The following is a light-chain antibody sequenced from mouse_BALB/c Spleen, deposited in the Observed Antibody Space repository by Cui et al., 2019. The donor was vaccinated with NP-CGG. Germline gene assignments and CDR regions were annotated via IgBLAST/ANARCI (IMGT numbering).Light chain of an antibody. Sequence: QAVVTQESALTTSPGETVTLTCRSSTGAVTTSNYANGVQEKPDHLFTGLIGGTNNRIPGVPARFSGSLIGDKAALTITGAQIEDEAIYFCVLWYSNHWVFGGGTKLTVL. CDR2: GTN. V-gene: IGLV1*01. CDR1: TGAVTTSNY. J-gene: IGLJ1*01. CDR3: VLWYSNHWV.